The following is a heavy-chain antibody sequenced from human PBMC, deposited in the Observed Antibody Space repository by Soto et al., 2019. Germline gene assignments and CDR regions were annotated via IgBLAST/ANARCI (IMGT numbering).Heavy chain of an antibody. CDR1: GGTFSSYA. V-gene: IGHV1-69*06. D-gene: IGHD1-7*01. J-gene: IGHJ4*02. Sequence: SVKVSCKASGGTFSSYAISWVRQAPGQGLEWMGGIIPIFGTANYAQKFQGRVTITADKSTSTAYMELSSLRSEDTAVYYCARVLTGTHPEFDYWGQGTLVTVSS. CDR2: IIPIFGTA. CDR3: ARVLTGTHPEFDY.